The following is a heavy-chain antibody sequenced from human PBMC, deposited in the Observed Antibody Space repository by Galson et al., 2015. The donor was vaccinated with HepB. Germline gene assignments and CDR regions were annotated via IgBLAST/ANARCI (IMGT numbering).Heavy chain of an antibody. CDR3: ARRDIVVVPAASVDTAMAIYYYYYMDV. CDR1: GFTFSSYS. V-gene: IGHV3-21*01. J-gene: IGHJ6*03. Sequence: SLRLSCAASGFTFSSYSMNWVRQAPGKGLEWVSSISSSSSYIYYADSVKGRFTISRDNAKNSLYLQMNSLRAEDTAVYYCARRDIVVVPAASVDTAMAIYYYYYMDVWGKGTTVTVSS. CDR2: ISSSSSYI. D-gene: IGHD2-2*01.